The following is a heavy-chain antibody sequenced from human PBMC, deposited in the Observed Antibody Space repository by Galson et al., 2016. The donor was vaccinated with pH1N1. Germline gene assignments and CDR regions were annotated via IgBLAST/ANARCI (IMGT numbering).Heavy chain of an antibody. CDR2: MSPNNDNT. V-gene: IGHV1-8*01. J-gene: IGHJ4*02. Sequence: SVKVSCRASGYTFTDYDINWVRQGTGQGLEWMGWMSPNNDNTGYAQKFQGRVTMTRNTSISTAYMELSSLRTEDTAVYYSARGGDCSGGSCYDVFDYWGQGTLVTVS. CDR3: ARGGDCSGGSCYDVFDY. CDR1: GYTFTDYD. D-gene: IGHD2-15*01.